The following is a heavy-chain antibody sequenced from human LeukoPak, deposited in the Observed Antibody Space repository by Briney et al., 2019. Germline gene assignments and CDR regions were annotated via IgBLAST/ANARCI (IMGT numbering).Heavy chain of an antibody. D-gene: IGHD2-2*01. Sequence: ASVKVSCKASGYTFTSYGISWVRQAPGQGLEWMGWISAYNGNTNYAQKLQGRVTMTTDTSTSTAYMELRSLRSDDTAVYYCARLKGSTSSIYYHYGMDVWGQGTTVTVSS. CDR3: ARLKGSTSSIYYHYGMDV. J-gene: IGHJ6*02. V-gene: IGHV1-18*01. CDR2: ISAYNGNT. CDR1: GYTFTSYG.